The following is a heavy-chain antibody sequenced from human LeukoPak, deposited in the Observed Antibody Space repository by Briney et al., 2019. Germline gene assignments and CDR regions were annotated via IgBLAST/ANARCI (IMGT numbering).Heavy chain of an antibody. CDR2: TSSDLNVK. CDR3: AREGYYGSGSPPSLYFDY. V-gene: IGHV3-30-3*01. J-gene: IGHJ4*02. D-gene: IGHD3-10*01. Sequence: GGSLRLSCAASGFTFRNYVIHWVRQAPGKGLEWVAATSSDLNVKLYADSVKGRFTISRDNSRSTLYLQMNSLRPEDTAIYYCAREGYYGSGSPPSLYFDYWGQGTLVTVSS. CDR1: GFTFRNYV.